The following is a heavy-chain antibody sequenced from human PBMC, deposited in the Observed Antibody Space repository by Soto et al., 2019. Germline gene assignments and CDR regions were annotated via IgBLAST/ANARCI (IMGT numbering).Heavy chain of an antibody. CDR3: ASCSSTSCYRWVAFDI. Sequence: NPSETLSLTCTVSGGSISSGGYYWSWIRQHPGKGLEWIGYIYYSGSTYYNPSLKSRVTISVDTSKNQFSLKLSSVTAADTDVYYCASCSSTSCYRWVAFDIWGQGTMVTVSS. CDR1: GGSISSGGYY. D-gene: IGHD2-2*02. CDR2: IYYSGST. J-gene: IGHJ3*02. V-gene: IGHV4-31*03.